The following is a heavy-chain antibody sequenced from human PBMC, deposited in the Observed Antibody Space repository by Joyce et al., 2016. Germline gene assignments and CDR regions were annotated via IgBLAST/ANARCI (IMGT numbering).Heavy chain of an antibody. V-gene: IGHV3-30*18. J-gene: IGHJ4*02. CDR3: AKILTATYSSGWFLDY. CDR1: GLTLSTYG. D-gene: IGHD6-25*01. Sequence: QVQLVESGGGVVQPGRSLRLSCAASGLTLSTYGVHWVRQGPGKGLEWVAVISYDGIYKYYADAVKGRFTISRDNSKNTVFLEMNSLRTEDTAVYYCAKILTATYSSGWFLDYWGQGTLVTVSS. CDR2: ISYDGIYK.